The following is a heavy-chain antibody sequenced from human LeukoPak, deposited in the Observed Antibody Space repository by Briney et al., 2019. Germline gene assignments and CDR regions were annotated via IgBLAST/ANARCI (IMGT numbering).Heavy chain of an antibody. CDR3: ARGEDAVATISYYYYYGMDV. Sequence: PSETLSLTCAVYGGSFSGYYWSWIRQPPGKGLEWIGEINHSGSTNYNPSLKSRVTISVDTSKNQFSLKLSSVTAADTAVYYCARGEDAVATISYYYYYGMDVWGKGTTVTVSS. CDR1: GGSFSGYY. D-gene: IGHD5-12*01. V-gene: IGHV4-34*01. J-gene: IGHJ6*04. CDR2: INHSGST.